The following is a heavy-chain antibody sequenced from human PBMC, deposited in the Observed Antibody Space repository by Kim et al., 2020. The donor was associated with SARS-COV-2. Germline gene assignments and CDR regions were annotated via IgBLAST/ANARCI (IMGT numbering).Heavy chain of an antibody. CDR3: AKSGRKGDACDN. Sequence: YYADSVKGRFTISRDNSKNTLYLQMNSLRAVDEALYYCAKSGRKGDACDNWGQGAVVTDSS. D-gene: IGHD1-26*01. J-gene: IGHJ3*02. V-gene: IGHV3-33*06.